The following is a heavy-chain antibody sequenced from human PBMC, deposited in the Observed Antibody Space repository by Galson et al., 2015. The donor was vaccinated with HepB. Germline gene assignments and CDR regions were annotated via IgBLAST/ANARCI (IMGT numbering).Heavy chain of an antibody. Sequence: SLRLSCAASGFTFSDYYMSWIRQAPGKGLEWVSYISSSSSYTNYADSVKGRFPISRDNAKNSLYLQMNSLRAEDTAVYYCARAYYDILTGYYPNWFDPWGQGTLVTVSS. V-gene: IGHV3-11*06. CDR1: GFTFSDYY. CDR3: ARAYYDILTGYYPNWFDP. D-gene: IGHD3-9*01. J-gene: IGHJ5*02. CDR2: ISSSSSYT.